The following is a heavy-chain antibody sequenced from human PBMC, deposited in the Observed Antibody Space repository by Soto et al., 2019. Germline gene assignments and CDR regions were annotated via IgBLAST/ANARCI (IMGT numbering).Heavy chain of an antibody. CDR1: GGSISSYF. CDR2: VYYTGTT. CDR3: ARDLAAVPRAFDY. Sequence: SETLSLTCTVSGGSISSYFYIWVRQPPGKGLEWIGSVYYTGTTDYNPSLKSRVTISVDTSKTQFSLNLRSVTAADTAVYYCARDLAAVPRAFDYWGRGSLVTVSS. J-gene: IGHJ4*02. D-gene: IGHD6-13*01. V-gene: IGHV4-59*01.